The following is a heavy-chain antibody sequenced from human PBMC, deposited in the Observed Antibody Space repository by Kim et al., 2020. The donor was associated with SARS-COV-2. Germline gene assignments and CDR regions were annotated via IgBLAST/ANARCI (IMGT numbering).Heavy chain of an antibody. D-gene: IGHD2-2*01. Sequence: SETLSLTCAVYGGSFSGYYWSWIRQPPGKGLEWIGEINHSGSTNYNPSLKSRVTISVDTSKNQFSLKLSSVTAADTAVYYCARAAALGYCSSTSCYRGDYWGQGTLVTVSS. CDR3: ARAAALGYCSSTSCYRGDY. V-gene: IGHV4-34*01. CDR2: INHSGST. J-gene: IGHJ4*02. CDR1: GGSFSGYY.